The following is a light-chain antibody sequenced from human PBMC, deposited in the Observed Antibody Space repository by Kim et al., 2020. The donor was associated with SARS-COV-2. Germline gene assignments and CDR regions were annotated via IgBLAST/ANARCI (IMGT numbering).Light chain of an antibody. CDR3: NSRDSSGNPPYV. V-gene: IGLV3-19*01. Sequence: LGQTVRIKCQGDSLRSYYASWYQKKPGQAPVLVIYGKNNRPSGIPGRFSGSSSGNTASLTITGAQAEDEADYYCNSRDSSGNPPYVFGTGTKVTVL. CDR2: GKN. J-gene: IGLJ1*01. CDR1: SLRSYY.